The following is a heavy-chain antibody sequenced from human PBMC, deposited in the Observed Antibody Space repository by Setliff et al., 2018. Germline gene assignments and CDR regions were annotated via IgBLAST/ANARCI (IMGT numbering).Heavy chain of an antibody. CDR2: INHSGST. CDR3: ARRSNLGATIFSGAFDI. D-gene: IGHD3-3*01. Sequence: SETLSLTCAVYGGSFSGYYWSWLRQPPGKGLEWIGEINHSGSTNYNPSLKSRVTISVDTSKNQFSLKLSSVTAADTAVYYCARRSNLGATIFSGAFDIRGQGTMVTVSS. J-gene: IGHJ3*02. CDR1: GGSFSGYY. V-gene: IGHV4-34*01.